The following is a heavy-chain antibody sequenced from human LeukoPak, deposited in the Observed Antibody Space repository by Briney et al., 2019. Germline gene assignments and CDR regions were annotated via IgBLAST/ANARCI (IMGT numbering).Heavy chain of an antibody. J-gene: IGHJ4*02. CDR2: ISSSGGTI. CDR1: GFTFSSYE. D-gene: IGHD6-13*01. V-gene: IGHV3-48*03. Sequence: GGSLRLSCAASGFTFSSYEMNWVRQAPGKGLEWVSYISSSGGTIYYADSVKGRFTISRDNAKNSLYMQMNSLRAEDTAVYYCARDDIAAAGLDWGQGTLVTVSS. CDR3: ARDDIAAAGLD.